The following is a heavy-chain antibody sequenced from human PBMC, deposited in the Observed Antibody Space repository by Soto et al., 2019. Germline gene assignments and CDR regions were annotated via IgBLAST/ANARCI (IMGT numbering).Heavy chain of an antibody. CDR1: GVSISCGYC. CDR3: ARGDSGSYLREGLGYYYVMDI. Sequence: SETLSLTCVLSGVSISCGYCWPRVRQSPGTGLEWLGEIFHSGSTNSNPSLKTRVTLSVDKSKREFSLNLTSVTAADTAVYYCARGDSGSYLREGLGYYYVMDIWGQGTTVT. D-gene: IGHD1-26*01. J-gene: IGHJ6*02. V-gene: IGHV4-4*02. CDR2: IFHSGST.